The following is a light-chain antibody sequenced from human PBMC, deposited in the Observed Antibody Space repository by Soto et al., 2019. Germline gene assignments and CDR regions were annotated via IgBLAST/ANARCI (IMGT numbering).Light chain of an antibody. Sequence: DIQMTQSPSTPFASVEDTVTITCRASQSISAWLAWYQQRPGKAPKLLIYKMSASERWVPSRFSGSGSGTEFTLTISSLQPEDFATYYCQQYNSPPWTFGQGTKVDIK. CDR3: QQYNSPPWT. CDR2: KMS. CDR1: QSISAW. J-gene: IGKJ1*01. V-gene: IGKV1-5*03.